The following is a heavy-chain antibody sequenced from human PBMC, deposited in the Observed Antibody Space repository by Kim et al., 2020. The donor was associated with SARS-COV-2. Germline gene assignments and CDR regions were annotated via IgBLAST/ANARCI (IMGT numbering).Heavy chain of an antibody. J-gene: IGHJ6*02. Sequence: SLKGRVPLSVDTSKNQFSLKLGSVTAADTAVYYCARVGLRDYYYYGMDVWGQGTTVTVSS. D-gene: IGHD4-17*01. CDR3: ARVGLRDYYYYGMDV. V-gene: IGHV4-34*01.